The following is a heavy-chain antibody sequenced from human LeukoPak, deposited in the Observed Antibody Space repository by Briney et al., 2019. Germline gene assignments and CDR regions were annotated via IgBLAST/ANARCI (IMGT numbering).Heavy chain of an antibody. D-gene: IGHD3-3*01. CDR3: AREGGFYRPLDY. V-gene: IGHV4-39*07. CDR1: GGSISSNTYY. J-gene: IGHJ4*02. CDR2: ISYSGST. Sequence: SETLSLTCTVSGGSISSNTYYWGWIRQPPGKGLEWIGTISYSGSTHYNPSLKTRVTMSVDASKNQFSLKLTSVTAADTAVYYCAREGGFYRPLDYSGQGTLVTVSS.